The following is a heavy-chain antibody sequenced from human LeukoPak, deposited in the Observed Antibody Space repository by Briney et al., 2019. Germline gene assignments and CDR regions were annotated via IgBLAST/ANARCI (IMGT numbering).Heavy chain of an antibody. CDR1: GDSVSSNSAA. V-gene: IGHV6-1*01. Sequence: SQTLSLTCAISGDSVSSNSAAWNWIRQSPSRGLEWLGRTYYRSKWYNDYAVSVKSRITTNPDTSKNQFSLQLNSVTPEDTAVYYCARALDYYDSSGYRQMAFDIWGQGTMVTVSS. CDR2: TYYRSKWYN. D-gene: IGHD3-22*01. J-gene: IGHJ3*02. CDR3: ARALDYYDSSGYRQMAFDI.